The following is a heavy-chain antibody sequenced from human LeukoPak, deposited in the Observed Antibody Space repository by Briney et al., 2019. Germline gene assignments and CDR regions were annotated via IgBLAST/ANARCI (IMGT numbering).Heavy chain of an antibody. CDR2: ISHEGSSA. CDR3: ARDLIAAAGSPSFDY. D-gene: IGHD6-13*01. Sequence: GRSLRLSCAASGFHFGSYGIHWVRQAPGKGLEWVAVISHEGSSAYYADSVKGRFTISKDNAKNSLYLQMNSLRAEDTAVYYCARDLIAAAGSPSFDYWGQGTLVTVSS. CDR1: GFHFGSYG. J-gene: IGHJ4*02. V-gene: IGHV3-33*08.